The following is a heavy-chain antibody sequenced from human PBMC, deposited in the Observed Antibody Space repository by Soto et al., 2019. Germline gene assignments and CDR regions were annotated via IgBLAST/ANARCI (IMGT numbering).Heavy chain of an antibody. CDR1: GFTFSSYA. CDR3: AKDLSPLKGQQLTRTYYFDY. Sequence: GGSLRLSCAASGFTFSSYAMSWVRQAPGKGLEWVSAISGSGGSTYYADSVKGRFTISRDNSKNTLYLQMNSLRAEDTAVYYCAKDLSPLKGQQLTRTYYFDYWGQGTLVTVSS. V-gene: IGHV3-23*01. J-gene: IGHJ4*02. CDR2: ISGSGGST. D-gene: IGHD6-13*01.